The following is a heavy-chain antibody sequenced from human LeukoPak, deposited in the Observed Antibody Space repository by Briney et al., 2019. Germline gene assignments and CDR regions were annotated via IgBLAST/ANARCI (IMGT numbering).Heavy chain of an antibody. V-gene: IGHV3-7*01. CDR3: ARIDYEYVWGSYRRFDY. CDR2: IKQDGSEK. Sequence: SGGSLRLSCAASGFTFSNYWMSWVRQAPGKGLEWVANIKQDGSEKYYVDSVKGRFTISRDNAKNSLYLQMNSLRAEDTAVYYCARIDYEYVWGSYRRFDYWGQGTLVTVSS. J-gene: IGHJ4*02. D-gene: IGHD3-16*02. CDR1: GFTFSNYW.